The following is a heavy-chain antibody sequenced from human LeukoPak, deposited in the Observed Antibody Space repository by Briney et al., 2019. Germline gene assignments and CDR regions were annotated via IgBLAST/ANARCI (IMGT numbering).Heavy chain of an antibody. V-gene: IGHV3-15*01. D-gene: IGHD2-15*01. J-gene: IGHJ4*02. CDR1: GFTLTDAW. CDR2: IKSKSEGGAT. Sequence: GGSLRLSCAASGFTLTDAWMTWVRQTPGKGLEWIGHIKSKSEGGATDYAAPVKGRFTISRDDSENTVYLQLNSLKTEDTAVYYCATPPRYFATAPFDYWGQGTLVTVSS. CDR3: ATPPRYFATAPFDY.